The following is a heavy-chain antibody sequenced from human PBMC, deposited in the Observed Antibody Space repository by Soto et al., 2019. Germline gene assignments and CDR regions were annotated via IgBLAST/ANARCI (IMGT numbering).Heavy chain of an antibody. Sequence: QVQLVQSGTEVKKPGASVNVSCKASLYTFTSFGITWVRQAPGRGLEWMGWIGAYDDHTIYAQNLQGRVTMTTDTSTSTAYMELRSLTSDDTAVYYCARTYSGNNFADYWGQGTLVTVSS. CDR2: IGAYDDHT. CDR1: LYTFTSFG. J-gene: IGHJ4*02. V-gene: IGHV1-18*01. D-gene: IGHD1-26*01. CDR3: ARTYSGNNFADY.